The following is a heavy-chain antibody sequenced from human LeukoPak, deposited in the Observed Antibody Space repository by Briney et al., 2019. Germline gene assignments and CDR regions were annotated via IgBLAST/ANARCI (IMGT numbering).Heavy chain of an antibody. CDR3: ARGWGIPAPISWFDL. J-gene: IGHJ5*02. CDR2: IVPIFGKT. V-gene: IGHV1-69*05. Sequence: ASVKVSCKASGGSFSSNIIGWVRQAPGQGLEWMGGIVPIFGKTKYAQKFQGRVTITTDESSSTAYMELSSLRSDDTAIYYCARGWGIPAPISWFDLWGQGTLVTVSS. D-gene: IGHD2-2*01. CDR1: GGSFSSNI.